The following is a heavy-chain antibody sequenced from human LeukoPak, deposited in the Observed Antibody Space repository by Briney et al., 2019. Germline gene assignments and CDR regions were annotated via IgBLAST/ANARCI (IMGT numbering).Heavy chain of an antibody. CDR2: ISPDGSGK. V-gene: IGHV3-7*01. D-gene: IGHD2-15*01. Sequence: GGSLRLSCVASGFTFSTYWMTWVRQAPGKGLERVGTISPDGSGKYYVDSVKGRVTISRDNAKTSLYLQINSLRADDTALYFRARGIVEVVGASDHFDYWGQGTLITVSS. CDR1: GFTFSTYW. J-gene: IGHJ4*02. CDR3: ARGIVEVVGASDHFDY.